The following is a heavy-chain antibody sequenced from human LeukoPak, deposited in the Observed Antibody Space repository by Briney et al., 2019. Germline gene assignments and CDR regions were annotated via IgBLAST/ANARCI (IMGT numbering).Heavy chain of an antibody. Sequence: SETLSLTCTVSGGSISSRSYSWAWVRQPPGRGLECIGSVHYSGRTYYNSSLKSRVIASIDTSKNQFSLKLRSVTAADTAVYYCARSELLWFGGVNSGFDYWGQGTLVTVSS. J-gene: IGHJ4*02. V-gene: IGHV4-39*07. D-gene: IGHD3-10*01. CDR2: VHYSGRT. CDR1: GGSISSRSYS. CDR3: ARSELLWFGGVNSGFDY.